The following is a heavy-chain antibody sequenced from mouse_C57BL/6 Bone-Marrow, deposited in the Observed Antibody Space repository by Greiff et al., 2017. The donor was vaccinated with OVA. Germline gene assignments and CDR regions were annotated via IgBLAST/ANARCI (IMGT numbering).Heavy chain of an antibody. Sequence: QVQLQQPGAELVKPGASVKLSCKASGYTFTSYWMHWVKQRPGQGLEWIGMIHPNSGSTNYNEKFKSKATLTVDKSSSTAYMQLSSLTSEDSAVDCCARRDYDYDAWFAYWGQGTLVTVSA. CDR1: GYTFTSYW. J-gene: IGHJ3*01. V-gene: IGHV1-64*01. CDR2: IHPNSGST. CDR3: ARRDYDYDAWFAY. D-gene: IGHD2-4*01.